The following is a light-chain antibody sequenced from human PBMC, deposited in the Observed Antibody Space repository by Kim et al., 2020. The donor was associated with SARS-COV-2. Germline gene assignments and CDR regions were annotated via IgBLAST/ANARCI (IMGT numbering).Light chain of an antibody. CDR3: QSYDSSLSGWV. V-gene: IGLV1-40*01. Sequence: AIACTGSSSNIGADYHVHWYEPLPGPDPTLLIYGNSNRPSGVADRFSGSKAGTSASLAITGLQAEDEADYYCQSYDSSLSGWVFGGGTQLTVL. CDR1: SSNIGADYH. J-gene: IGLJ3*02. CDR2: GNS.